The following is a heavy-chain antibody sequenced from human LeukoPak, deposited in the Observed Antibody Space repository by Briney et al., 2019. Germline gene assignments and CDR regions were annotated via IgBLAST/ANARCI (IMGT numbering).Heavy chain of an antibody. J-gene: IGHJ6*02. CDR3: AGAPGYDFWSGYYRDYGMDV. CDR2: MNPNSGNT. CDR1: GYTFTSYD. D-gene: IGHD3-3*01. V-gene: IGHV1-8*01. Sequence: VASVKVSCKASGYTFTSYDINWVRQATGQGLEWMGWMNPNSGNTGYAQKFQGRVTMTRNTSISTAYMELSSLRSEDTAVYYCAGAPGYDFWSGYYRDYGMDVWGQGTTVTVSS.